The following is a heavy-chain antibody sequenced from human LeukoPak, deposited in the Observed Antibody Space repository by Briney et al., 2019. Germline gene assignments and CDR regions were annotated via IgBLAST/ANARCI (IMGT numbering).Heavy chain of an antibody. Sequence: SETLSLSCTVSGGSISSYYWSWIRQPPGKGLEWIGYIYYSGSTNYNPSLKSRVTISVDTSKNQFSLKLSSVTAADTAVYYCARYGSGSYRYFDYWGQGTLVTVSS. CDR3: ARYGSGSYRYFDY. CDR1: GGSISSYY. D-gene: IGHD3-10*01. J-gene: IGHJ4*02. V-gene: IGHV4-59*01. CDR2: IYYSGST.